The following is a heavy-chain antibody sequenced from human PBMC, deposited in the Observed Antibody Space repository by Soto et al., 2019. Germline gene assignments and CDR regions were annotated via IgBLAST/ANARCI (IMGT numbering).Heavy chain of an antibody. CDR1: GYTFTSYG. Sequence: ASVKVSCKASGYTFTSYGISWVRQAPGQGLEWMGWISAYNGNTNYAQKLQGRVTMTTDTSTSTAYMELRSLRSDDTAVYYCARDPVPAAILRGYYYGMDVWGHGTTVTVSS. D-gene: IGHD2-2*01. V-gene: IGHV1-18*01. CDR2: ISAYNGNT. CDR3: ARDPVPAAILRGYYYGMDV. J-gene: IGHJ6*02.